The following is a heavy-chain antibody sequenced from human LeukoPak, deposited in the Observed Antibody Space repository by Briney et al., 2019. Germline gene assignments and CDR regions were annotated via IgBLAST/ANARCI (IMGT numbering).Heavy chain of an antibody. CDR1: GGSFSGYY. D-gene: IGHD2-21*01. Sequence: SETLSLTCAVYGGSFSGYYWSWIRQPPGKGLEWIGEINHSGSTNYNPSLKSRVTISVDTSKNQFSLKLSSVTAADTAVYYCARENYFSVVGTSPHFDYWGQGTLVTVSS. CDR3: ARENYFSVVGTSPHFDY. J-gene: IGHJ4*02. CDR2: INHSGST. V-gene: IGHV4-34*01.